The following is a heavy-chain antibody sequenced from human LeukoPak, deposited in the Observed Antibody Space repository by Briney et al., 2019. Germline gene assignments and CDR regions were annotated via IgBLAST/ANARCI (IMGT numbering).Heavy chain of an antibody. Sequence: SETLSLTCTVSVASISSGLYFWTWIRQPAGKGLEWIGRIYTSGSTNYNPSLKSRVTMSVDTSKNQFSLKLSSVTAADTAVYYCARYPYDFWSGHTPTNWFDPWGQGTLVTVSS. CDR1: VASISSGLYF. V-gene: IGHV4-61*02. CDR3: ARYPYDFWSGHTPTNWFDP. J-gene: IGHJ5*02. D-gene: IGHD3-3*01. CDR2: IYTSGST.